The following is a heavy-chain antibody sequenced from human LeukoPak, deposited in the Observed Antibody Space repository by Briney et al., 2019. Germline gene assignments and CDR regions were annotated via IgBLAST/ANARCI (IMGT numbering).Heavy chain of an antibody. J-gene: IGHJ4*02. CDR1: GFTFSSYA. D-gene: IGHD6-13*01. CDR2: ISYDGSNK. V-gene: IGHV3-30*04. CDR3: SWNGYSSSWYSLDY. Sequence: PGGSLRLSCAASGFTFSSYAMHWVRQAPGKGLEWVAVISYDGSNKYYADSVKGRFTISRDNSKNTLYLQMNSLRAEDTAVYYCSWNGYSSSWYSLDYWGQGTLVTVSS.